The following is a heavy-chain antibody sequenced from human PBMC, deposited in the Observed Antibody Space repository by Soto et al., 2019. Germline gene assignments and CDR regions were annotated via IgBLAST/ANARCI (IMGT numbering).Heavy chain of an antibody. D-gene: IGHD3-9*01. CDR3: AQRRGDLLTGHYYFDF. V-gene: IGHV2-5*02. J-gene: IGHJ4*01. CDR1: GFSLNTRGVG. Sequence: SPPTPVNPKQTLTMTCSSSGFSLNTRGVGVGWIRQPPGTALEWLALISWDGEKRYRPSLKTRLTVTKNTADNQVVLTMTNMDPVDRATYYRAQRRGDLLTGHYYFDFWGQGTLVTVSS. CDR2: ISWDGEK.